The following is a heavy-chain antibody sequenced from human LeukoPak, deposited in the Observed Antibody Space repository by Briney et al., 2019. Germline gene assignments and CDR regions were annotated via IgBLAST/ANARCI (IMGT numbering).Heavy chain of an antibody. J-gene: IGHJ6*03. CDR1: GGTFSSYA. CDR3: ARSPVRVVPAAIDYYYYMDV. V-gene: IGHV1-69*13. CDR2: IIPIFGTA. Sequence: SVKVSCKASGGTFSSYAISWVRQAPGQGLEWMGGIIPIFGTANYAQKFQGRVTITADESTSTAYIELSSLRSEDTAVYYCARSPVRVVPAAIDYYYYMDVWGKGTTVTVSS. D-gene: IGHD2-2*02.